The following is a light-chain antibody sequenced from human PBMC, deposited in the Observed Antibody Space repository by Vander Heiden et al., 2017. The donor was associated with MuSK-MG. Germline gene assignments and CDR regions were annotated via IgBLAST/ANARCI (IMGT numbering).Light chain of an antibody. Sequence: DIQMTQSPSTLSASVGDRVTITCRASQSISSWLAWYQQKLGKAPKLLIYDASSLQSGVPSRFSGSGSGTEFTLTISSLQPDDFATYYCQHDNSSSYTFGQGTKLEIK. CDR3: QHDNSSSYT. J-gene: IGKJ2*01. CDR1: QSISSW. CDR2: DAS. V-gene: IGKV1-5*01.